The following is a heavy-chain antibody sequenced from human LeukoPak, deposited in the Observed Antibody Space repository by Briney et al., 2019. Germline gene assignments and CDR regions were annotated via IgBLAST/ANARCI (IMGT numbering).Heavy chain of an antibody. Sequence: SVKVSCKASGGTFSNYAISWVRQAPGQGLEWMGGIIPIFGTANYAQKFRGRVTITADKSTRTAYMELSSLRSEDTAVYYCARVRDYYYYYYMDVWGKGTTVTVSS. CDR3: ARVRDYYYYYYMDV. CDR2: IIPIFGTA. CDR1: GGTFSNYA. J-gene: IGHJ6*03. V-gene: IGHV1-69*06.